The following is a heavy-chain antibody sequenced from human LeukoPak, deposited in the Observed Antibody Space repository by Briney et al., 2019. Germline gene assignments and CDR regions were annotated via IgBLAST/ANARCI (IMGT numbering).Heavy chain of an antibody. V-gene: IGHV4-34*01. Sequence: PSETLSLTCAVYGGSFSGYYWSWIRQPPGKGLEWIGEINHSGSTNYNPSLKSRVTISVDTSKNQFSLKLSSVTAADTAVYYCARLPSYYDILTGYYYDPWGQGTLVTVSS. CDR3: ARLPSYYDILTGYYYDP. J-gene: IGHJ5*02. D-gene: IGHD3-9*01. CDR1: GGSFSGYY. CDR2: INHSGST.